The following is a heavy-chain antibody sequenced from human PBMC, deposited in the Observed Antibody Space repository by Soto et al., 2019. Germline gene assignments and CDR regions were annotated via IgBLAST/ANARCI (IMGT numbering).Heavy chain of an antibody. CDR3: ARGPHYGSGSLPYYFDY. CDR1: GGSFSGYY. V-gene: IGHV4-34*01. CDR2: INHSGST. Sequence: QVQLQQWGAGLLKPSETLSLTCAVYGGSFSGYYWSWIRQPPGKGLEWIGEINHSGSTNYNPSLKSRVTILVDTSKNQFPLKLSSVTAADTAVYYCARGPHYGSGSLPYYFDYWGQGTLVTVSS. D-gene: IGHD3-10*01. J-gene: IGHJ4*02.